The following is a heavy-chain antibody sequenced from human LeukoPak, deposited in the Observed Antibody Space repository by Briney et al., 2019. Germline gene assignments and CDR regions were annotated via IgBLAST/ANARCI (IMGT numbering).Heavy chain of an antibody. V-gene: IGHV3-23*01. CDR1: GFTFSDYY. D-gene: IGHD3-22*01. Sequence: GGSLRLSCAASGFTFSDYYMSWIRQAPGKGLEWVSAIGGTISGTYYADSVKGRFTISRDNSKNTLYLQMNSLRAEDAAVYYCARRARDDGSGFSYYFDYWGQGTLVTVSS. CDR2: IGGTISGT. J-gene: IGHJ4*02. CDR3: ARRARDDGSGFSYYFDY.